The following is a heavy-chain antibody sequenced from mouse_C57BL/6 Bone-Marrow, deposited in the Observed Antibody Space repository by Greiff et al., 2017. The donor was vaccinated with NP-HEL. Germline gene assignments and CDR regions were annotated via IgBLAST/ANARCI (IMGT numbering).Heavy chain of an antibody. CDR2: IDPSDSYT. V-gene: IGHV1-50*01. Sequence: QVQLQQPGAELVKPGASVKLSCKASGYTFTSYWMQWVKQRPGQGLEWIGEIDPSDSYTNYNQKFKGKATLTVYTSSSTAYMQLSSLTSEDSAVYYCARDWPFYFDVWGTGTTVTVSS. J-gene: IGHJ1*03. CDR1: GYTFTSYW. CDR3: ARDWPFYFDV.